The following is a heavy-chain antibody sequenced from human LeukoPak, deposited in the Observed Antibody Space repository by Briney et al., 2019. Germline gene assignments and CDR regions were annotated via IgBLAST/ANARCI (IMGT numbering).Heavy chain of an antibody. J-gene: IGHJ6*02. Sequence: QTGGSLRLSCAASGFTFSSYGMHWVRQAPGKGLEWVAVISYDGSNKYYADSVKGRFTISRDNSKNTLYLQMNSLRAEDTAVYYCARDLRDTNSNYYYYYGMDVWGQGTTVTVSS. CDR3: ARDLRDTNSNYYYYYGMDV. D-gene: IGHD4-11*01. CDR1: GFTFSSYG. V-gene: IGHV3-30*03. CDR2: ISYDGSNK.